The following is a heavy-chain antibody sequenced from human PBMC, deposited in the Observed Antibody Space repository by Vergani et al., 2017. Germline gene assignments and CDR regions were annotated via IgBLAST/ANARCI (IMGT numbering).Heavy chain of an antibody. CDR2: IDRTGRT. CDR1: GYSISSGYF. CDR3: AREVARGVRLMDV. Sequence: QVQLQESGQRLVKPSETLSLICSVSGYSISSGYFWGWIRQSPGKGLEWLGTIDRTGRTHLSPSLKSRLTISVDTTKNQFSLRLTSATAADTAVYYCAREVARGVRLMDVWGQGTTVTVSS. D-gene: IGHD3-10*01. V-gene: IGHV4-38-2*02. J-gene: IGHJ6*02.